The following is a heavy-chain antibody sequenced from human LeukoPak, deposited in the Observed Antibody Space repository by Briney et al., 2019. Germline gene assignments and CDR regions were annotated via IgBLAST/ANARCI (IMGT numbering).Heavy chain of an antibody. J-gene: IGHJ3*02. CDR3: ARELPADAFDI. D-gene: IGHD1-14*01. CDR1: GDSITRGIYY. Sequence: SETLSLTCSVSGDSITRGIYYWAWIRQPAGQGLEWIGCINHGGSTYFNPSLKSRVAISVDTSKNQFSLKMRSVTAADTAMYFCARELPADAFDIWGQGTMVTVSS. V-gene: IGHV4-39*07. CDR2: INHGGST.